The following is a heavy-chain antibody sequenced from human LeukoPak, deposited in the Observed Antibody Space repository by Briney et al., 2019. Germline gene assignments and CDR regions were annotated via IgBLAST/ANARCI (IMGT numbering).Heavy chain of an antibody. CDR3: AVGYYYGSGRPTGDFDY. V-gene: IGHV3-43D*03. CDR2: ISWDGGST. Sequence: GGSLRLSCAASGFTFDDYAMHRVRQAPGKGLEWVSLISWDGGSTYYADSVKGRFTISRDNSKNSLYLQMNSLRAEDTALYYCAVGYYYGSGRPTGDFDYWGQGTLVTVSS. J-gene: IGHJ4*02. CDR1: GFTFDDYA. D-gene: IGHD3-10*01.